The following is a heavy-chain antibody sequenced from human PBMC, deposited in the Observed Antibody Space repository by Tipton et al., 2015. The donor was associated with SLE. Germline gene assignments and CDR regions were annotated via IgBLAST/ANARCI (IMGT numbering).Heavy chain of an antibody. D-gene: IGHD5-24*01. CDR2: ISSGSSFI. CDR1: GFTFSSYS. Sequence: GSLRLSCAASGFTFSSYSMNWVRQAPGKGLEWVSSISSGSSFIYYADSVKGRFTISRDNAKNSLNLQMNSLRAEDTAVYYCARAGDGYSYYYYGMDVWGQGTTVTVSS. CDR3: ARAGDGYSYYYYGMDV. V-gene: IGHV3-21*01. J-gene: IGHJ6*02.